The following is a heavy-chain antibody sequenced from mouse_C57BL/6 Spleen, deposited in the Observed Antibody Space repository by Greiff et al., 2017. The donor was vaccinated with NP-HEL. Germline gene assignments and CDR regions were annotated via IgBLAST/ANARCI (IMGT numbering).Heavy chain of an antibody. D-gene: IGHD2-4*01. CDR1: GYTFTDYY. CDR3: AVFPYDSFDY. Sequence: EVQLQQSGPELVKPGASVKISCKASGYTFTDYYMNWVKQSHGKSLEWIGDINPNNGGTSYNQKFKGKATLTVDKSSSTAYMELRSLTSEDSAVYYCAVFPYDSFDYWGQGTTLTVSS. J-gene: IGHJ2*01. V-gene: IGHV1-26*01. CDR2: INPNNGGT.